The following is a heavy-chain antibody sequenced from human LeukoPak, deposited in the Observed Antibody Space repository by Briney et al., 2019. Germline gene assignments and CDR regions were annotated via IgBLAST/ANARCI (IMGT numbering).Heavy chain of an antibody. V-gene: IGHV3-74*01. D-gene: IGHD1-14*01. CDR2: INADGSTA. J-gene: IGHJ3*01. CDR3: VVVVEPPDSDGFDV. CDR1: GFTFGNSW. Sequence: PGGSLGLSCAASGFTFGNSWVHWVRQAPGKGLVWVSLINADGSTATYADSVKGRFTISRDNARNTLSLQMNSLTIEDTAVYYCVVVVEPPDSDGFDVWGRGTMITAST.